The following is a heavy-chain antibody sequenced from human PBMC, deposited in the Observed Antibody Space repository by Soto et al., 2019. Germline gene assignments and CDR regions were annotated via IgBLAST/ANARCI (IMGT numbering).Heavy chain of an antibody. CDR1: GYTFTSYG. Sequence: QVQLVQSGAEVKKPGASVKVSCKASGYTFTSYGISWVRQAPGQGLERMGWISAYNGNTNYAQKLQGRVTMTTDTSTSTAYMELRSLRSDDTAVYYCARDGIDIVVVVAAIDAFDIWGQGTMVTVSS. CDR2: ISAYNGNT. V-gene: IGHV1-18*04. J-gene: IGHJ3*02. D-gene: IGHD2-15*01. CDR3: ARDGIDIVVVVAAIDAFDI.